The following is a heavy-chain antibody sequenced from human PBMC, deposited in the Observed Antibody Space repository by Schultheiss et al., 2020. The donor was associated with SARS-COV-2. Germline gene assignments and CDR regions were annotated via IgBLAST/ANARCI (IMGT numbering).Heavy chain of an antibody. J-gene: IGHJ4*02. CDR1: GFTFDDYA. D-gene: IGHD5-12*01. CDR3: ARSPTYSGYDWSDY. CDR2: ISWNSGSI. Sequence: GGSLRLSCAASGFTFDDYAMHWVRQAPGKGLEWVSGISWNSGSIGYADSVKGRFTISRDNAKNSLYLQMNSLRAEDTAVYYCARSPTYSGYDWSDYWGQGTLVTVSS. V-gene: IGHV3-9*01.